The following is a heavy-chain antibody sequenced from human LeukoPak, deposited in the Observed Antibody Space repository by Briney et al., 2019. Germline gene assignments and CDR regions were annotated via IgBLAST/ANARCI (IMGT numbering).Heavy chain of an antibody. D-gene: IGHD6-13*01. CDR3: ARDLLYSSSWTGFDY. J-gene: IGHJ4*02. Sequence: GGSLRLSCAASGFTFRSYGMHWVRQAPGKGLEWVAVIWYGGSNKYYADSVKGRFTISRDNSKNTLYLQMNSLRAEDTAVYYCARDLLYSSSWTGFDYWGQGTLVTVSS. CDR2: IWYGGSNK. V-gene: IGHV3-33*01. CDR1: GFTFRSYG.